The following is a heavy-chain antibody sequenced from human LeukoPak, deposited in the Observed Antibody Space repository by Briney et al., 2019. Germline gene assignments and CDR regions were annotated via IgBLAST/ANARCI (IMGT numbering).Heavy chain of an antibody. CDR1: RIGISNYA. CDR2: ISGSGGST. V-gene: IGHV3-23*01. J-gene: IGHJ4*02. CDR3: GKRPYGRDVYNYFCY. Sequence: GGSLRYSRAVYRIGISNYAMSEVRQAPGKGLEWVSAISGSGGSTYYADSVKGRFTISRDNSKNTRYLQMNSMMVADTGVYCCGKRPYGRDVYNYFCYWGQGTPVTVSS. D-gene: IGHD5-24*01.